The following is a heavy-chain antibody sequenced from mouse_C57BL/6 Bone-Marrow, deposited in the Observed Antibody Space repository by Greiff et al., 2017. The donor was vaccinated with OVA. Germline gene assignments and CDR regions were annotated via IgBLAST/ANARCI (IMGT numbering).Heavy chain of an antibody. CDR3: ASTSYAMDY. CDR1: GFTFSSYT. J-gene: IGHJ4*01. CDR2: ISGGGGNT. Sequence: EVMLVESGGGLVKPGGSLKLSCAASGFTFSSYTMSWVRQTPEKRLEWVATISGGGGNTYYPDSVKGRFTISRDNAKNTLYLQMSSLRSEDTALYYCASTSYAMDYWDQGTSVTVSS. V-gene: IGHV5-9*01.